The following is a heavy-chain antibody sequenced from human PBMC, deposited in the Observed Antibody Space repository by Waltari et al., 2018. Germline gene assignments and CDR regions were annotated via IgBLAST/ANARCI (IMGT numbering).Heavy chain of an antibody. D-gene: IGHD6-13*01. CDR3: AREQQLVRRSAFDI. Sequence: QVQLQESGPGLVKPSETLSLTCTVSGGSISSYYWSWIRQPPGKGLEWIGYIYYSGSTNYNPSLKSRVTISVDTSKNQFSLKLSSVTAADTAVYYCAREQQLVRRSAFDIWGQGTMVTVSS. J-gene: IGHJ3*02. V-gene: IGHV4-59*01. CDR1: GGSISSYY. CDR2: IYYSGST.